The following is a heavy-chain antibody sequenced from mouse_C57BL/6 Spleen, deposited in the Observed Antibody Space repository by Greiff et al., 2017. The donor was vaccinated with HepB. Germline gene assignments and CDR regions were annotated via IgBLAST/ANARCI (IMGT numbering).Heavy chain of an antibody. CDR2: INPSNGGT. CDR3: ERYYYGSSSFDY. V-gene: IGHV1-53*01. CDR1: GYTFTSYW. J-gene: IGHJ2*01. D-gene: IGHD1-1*01. Sequence: VQQKQSGTELVKPGASVKLSCKASGYTFTSYWMHWVKQRPGQGLEWIGNINPSNGGTNYNEKFKSKATLTVDKSSSTAYMQLSSLTSEDSAVYYCERYYYGSSSFDYWGQGTTLTVSS.